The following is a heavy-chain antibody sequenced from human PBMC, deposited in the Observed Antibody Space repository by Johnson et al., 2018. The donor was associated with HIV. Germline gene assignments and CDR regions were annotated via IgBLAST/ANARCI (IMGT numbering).Heavy chain of an antibody. CDR2: ISYDGSNK. J-gene: IGHJ3*01. Sequence: QVQLVESGGGVVQPGRSLRLSCAASGFTFSSYAMHWVRQAPGKGLEWVAVISYDGSNKYYADSVKGRFTISRDNSKNTLYLQMNSLRAEDTAVYYCARVSESDSNWCQGTMVTVSS. CDR1: GFTFSSYA. V-gene: IGHV3-30*04. D-gene: IGHD3-22*01. CDR3: ARVSESDSN.